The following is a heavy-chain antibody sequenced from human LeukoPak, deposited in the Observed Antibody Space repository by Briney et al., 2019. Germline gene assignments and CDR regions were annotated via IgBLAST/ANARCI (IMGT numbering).Heavy chain of an antibody. CDR3: ASGDNDPLFDY. CDR1: GVSISSGGYY. J-gene: IGHJ4*02. D-gene: IGHD1-1*01. Sequence: SQTLSLTCTVSGVSISSGGYYWSWIRQHPGKGLEWIGSIYYSGSTNYNPSLQGRVTISLDTSRNQFSLKLSSVTAADTAVYYCASGDNDPLFDYWGQGTLVTASS. V-gene: IGHV4-31*03. CDR2: IYYSGST.